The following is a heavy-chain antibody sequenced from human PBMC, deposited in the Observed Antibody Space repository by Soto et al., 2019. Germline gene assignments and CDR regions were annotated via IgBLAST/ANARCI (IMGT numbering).Heavy chain of an antibody. J-gene: IGHJ4*02. Sequence: ASVKVSCTASGYTFTSYGISWVRQAPGQGLEWMGWISAYNGNTNYAQKLQGRVTMTTDTSTSTAYMELRSLRSDDTAVYYCARDNGRSWYDLYYFDYWGQGTLVTVSS. CDR1: GYTFTSYG. CDR3: ARDNGRSWYDLYYFDY. D-gene: IGHD6-13*01. CDR2: ISAYNGNT. V-gene: IGHV1-18*01.